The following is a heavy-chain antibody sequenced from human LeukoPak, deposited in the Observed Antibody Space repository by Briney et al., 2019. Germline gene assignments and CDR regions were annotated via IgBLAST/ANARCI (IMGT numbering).Heavy chain of an antibody. CDR2: TYYRSKWYN. J-gene: IGHJ4*02. V-gene: IGHV6-1*01. CDR1: GDSVSSNSAA. CDR3: ARDAGSGWSSFDY. D-gene: IGHD6-19*01. Sequence: SQTLSPTCAISGDSVSSNSAAWNWIRQSPSRGLEWLGRTYYRSKWYNDYAVSMKSRITINPDTSKDQFSLQLNSVTPEDTAVYYCARDAGSGWSSFDYWGQGTLVTVSS.